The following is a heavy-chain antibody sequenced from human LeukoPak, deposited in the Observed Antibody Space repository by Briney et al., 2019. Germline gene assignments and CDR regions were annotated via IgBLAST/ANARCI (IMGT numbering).Heavy chain of an antibody. CDR3: AREGDDYGDATSVFDY. Sequence: GGSLRLSCAASGFTFSSYGMHWVRQAPGKGLEWVAFIRYDGSNKYYADSVKGRFTISRDNSKNRLYLQMNSLRVEDTAVYYCAREGDDYGDATSVFDYWGQGTLVTVSS. V-gene: IGHV3-30*02. CDR1: GFTFSSYG. J-gene: IGHJ4*02. D-gene: IGHD4-17*01. CDR2: IRYDGSNK.